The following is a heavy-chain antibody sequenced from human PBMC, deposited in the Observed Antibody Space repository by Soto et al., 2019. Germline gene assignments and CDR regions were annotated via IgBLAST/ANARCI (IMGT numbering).Heavy chain of an antibody. D-gene: IGHD3-22*01. J-gene: IGHJ4*02. CDR2: IKSKTDGGTT. CDR3: TTDGYDSSGYYDY. V-gene: IGHV3-15*01. CDR1: GFTFSNAW. Sequence: LRLSCAASGFTFSNAWMSWVRQAPGKGLEWVGRIKSKTDGGTTDYAAPVKGRFTISRDDSKNTLYLQMNSLKTEDTAVYYCTTDGYDSSGYYDYWGQGTLVTVS.